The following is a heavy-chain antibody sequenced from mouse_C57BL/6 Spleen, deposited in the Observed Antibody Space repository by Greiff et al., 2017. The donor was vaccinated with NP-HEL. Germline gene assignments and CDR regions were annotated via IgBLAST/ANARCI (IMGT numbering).Heavy chain of an antibody. CDR2: FYPGSGSI. Sequence: VQLQQSGAELVKPGASVKLSCKASGYTFTEYTIHWVKQRSGQGLEWIGWFYPGSGSIKYNEKFKDKATLTADKSSSTVYMELSRLTSEDSAVYFCARHEDRDGYLYYCAMDYWGQGTSVTVSS. J-gene: IGHJ4*01. D-gene: IGHD2-3*01. CDR1: GYTFTEYT. V-gene: IGHV1-62-2*01. CDR3: ARHEDRDGYLYYCAMDY.